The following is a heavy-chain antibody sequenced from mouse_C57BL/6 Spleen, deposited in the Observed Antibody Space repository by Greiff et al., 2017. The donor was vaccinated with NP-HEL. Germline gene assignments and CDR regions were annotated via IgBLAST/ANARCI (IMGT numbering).Heavy chain of an antibody. Sequence: QVQLKESGSELRSPGSSVKLSCKDFDSEVFPIAYMSWVRQKPGHGFEWIGGILPSIGRTIYGEKFEDKATLDADTLSNTAYLELNSLTSEDSAIYYCARNHYYGSSYWYFDVWGTGTTVTVSS. CDR3: ARNHYYGSSYWYFDV. CDR1: DSEVFPIAY. J-gene: IGHJ1*03. V-gene: IGHV15-2*01. D-gene: IGHD1-1*01. CDR2: ILPSIGRT.